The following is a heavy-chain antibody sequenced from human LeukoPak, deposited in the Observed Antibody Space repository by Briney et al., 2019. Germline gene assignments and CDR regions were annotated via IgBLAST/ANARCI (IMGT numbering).Heavy chain of an antibody. V-gene: IGHV1-3*01. J-gene: IGHJ4*02. D-gene: IGHD5-12*01. CDR2: INGGNANT. CDR1: GFTFVDYW. Sequence: ASVKVSCQAFGFTFVDYWIHWVRQAPGQSLEWMGWINGGNANTKYSQKFQERLTISRDISASTVYMELRSLRSEDTAVYYCARDLGGYSGYDYFDYWGQGNLVTVSS. CDR3: ARDLGGYSGYDYFDY.